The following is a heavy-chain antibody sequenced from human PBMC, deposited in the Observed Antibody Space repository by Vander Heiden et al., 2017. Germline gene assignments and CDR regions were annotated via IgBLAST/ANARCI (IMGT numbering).Heavy chain of an antibody. CDR3: ARETYGDYFIY. CDR1: GFTFSSYG. CDR2: ISNDGSNK. V-gene: IGHV3-30*03. J-gene: IGHJ4*02. D-gene: IGHD4-17*01. Sequence: QVQLVESGGGVVQPGRSLRLSCAASGFTFSSYGMHWVRQAPGKGLEWVAVISNDGSNKYYADSVKGRFTISRDNSKNTLYLQMNSLRAEDTAVYYCARETYGDYFIYWGQGTLVTVSS.